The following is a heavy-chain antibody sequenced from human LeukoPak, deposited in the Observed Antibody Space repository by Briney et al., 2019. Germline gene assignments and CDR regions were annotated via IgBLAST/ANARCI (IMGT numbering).Heavy chain of an antibody. Sequence: SETLSLTCTVSGGSISSYYWSWIRQPAGKGLEWIGRIYTSGSTNYNPSLKSRVTMSVDTSKNQFSLKLSSVTAADTAVYYCARDCSGGSCYPVAGMDVWGQGTTVTVFS. J-gene: IGHJ6*02. D-gene: IGHD2-15*01. CDR1: GGSISSYY. CDR2: IYTSGST. CDR3: ARDCSGGSCYPVAGMDV. V-gene: IGHV4-4*07.